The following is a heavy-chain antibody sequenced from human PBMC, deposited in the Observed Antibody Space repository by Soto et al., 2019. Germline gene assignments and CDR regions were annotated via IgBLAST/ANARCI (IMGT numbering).Heavy chain of an antibody. V-gene: IGHV4-4*07. CDR3: ARHFDVDPSLDQYYFDL. CDR1: GVSITPYF. Sequence: QVQLQESGPGLVKPSETLSLTCTVSGVSITPYFWSWIRQPAGKAPEWVGHIYASGRTTYNPSLKSRVTMFVFQTQVSLRLTYVTAADTAVYYCARHFDVDPSLDQYYFDLWGRGALVTVSS. D-gene: IGHD3-9*01. CDR2: IYASGRT. J-gene: IGHJ2*01.